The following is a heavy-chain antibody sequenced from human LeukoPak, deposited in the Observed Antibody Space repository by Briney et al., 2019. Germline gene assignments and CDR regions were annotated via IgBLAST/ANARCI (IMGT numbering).Heavy chain of an antibody. CDR2: IYYSGST. V-gene: IGHV4-30-4*01. D-gene: IGHD6-13*01. CDR3: ARGRSWSFDY. CDR1: GGSISSGDYY. J-gene: IGHJ4*02. Sequence: SETLSLTCTVSGGSISSGDYYWSWIRQPPGKGLEWIGYIYYSGSTYYNPSLKSRVTISVDTSKNQFSLKLSSVTAADTAVYYCARGRSWSFDYWGQGTLVTVPS.